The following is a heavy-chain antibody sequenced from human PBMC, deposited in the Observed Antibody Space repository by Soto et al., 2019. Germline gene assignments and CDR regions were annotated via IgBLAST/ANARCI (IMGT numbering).Heavy chain of an antibody. CDR3: AKDRPTYQRVVDTAMQGYYYYGMDV. V-gene: IGHV3-33*06. CDR2: IWYDGSNK. CDR1: GFTFSSYG. D-gene: IGHD5-18*01. J-gene: IGHJ6*02. Sequence: PGGSLRLSCAASGFTFSSYGMHWVRQAPGKGLEWVAVIWYDGSNKYYADSVKGRFTISRDNSKNTLYLQMNSLRAEDTAVYYCAKDRPTYQRVVDTAMQGYYYYGMDVWGQGTTVTVSS.